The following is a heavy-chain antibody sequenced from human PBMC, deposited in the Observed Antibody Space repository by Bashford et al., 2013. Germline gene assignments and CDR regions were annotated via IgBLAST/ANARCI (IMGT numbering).Heavy chain of an antibody. CDR1: GYTFINQH. Sequence: VASVKVSCKASGYTFINQHVNWVRQAPGQGLEWMGWMDPNNGDTGYAQKFQGRVTMSRDTSISIAYLQMNSLKSEDTAVYYCTRGRWADYWGQGTLVTVSS. D-gene: IGHD1-26*01. V-gene: IGHV1-8*01. CDR3: TRGRWADY. J-gene: IGHJ4*02. CDR2: MDPNNGDT.